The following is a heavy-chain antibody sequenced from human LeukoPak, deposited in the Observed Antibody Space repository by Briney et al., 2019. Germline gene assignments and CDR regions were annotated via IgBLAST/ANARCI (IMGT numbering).Heavy chain of an antibody. J-gene: IGHJ2*01. CDR2: INPIGGST. CDR3: AGNPHQGERSGGDGPDWYFDR. CDR1: GETFTSFY. V-gene: IGHV1-46*01. D-gene: IGHD2-21*02. Sequence: ASVKVSCKASGETFTSFYMHGVRQAPGQGREWMGMINPIGGSTSYTQKFHGRVSMTRDTSTSTVYMELSSLRSEDTAVYYCAGNPHQGERSGGDGPDWYFDRWGRGILVTVSS.